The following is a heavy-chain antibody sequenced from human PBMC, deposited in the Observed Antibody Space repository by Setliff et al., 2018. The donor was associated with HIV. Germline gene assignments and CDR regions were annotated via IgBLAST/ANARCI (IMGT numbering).Heavy chain of an antibody. D-gene: IGHD1-1*01. CDR3: ARQGQLGSE. CDR2: IYTSGST. V-gene: IGHV4-59*08. J-gene: IGHJ4*02. Sequence: SETLSLTCTVSGGSISSYSWSWIRQPPGKGLEWIGYIYTSGSTNYNPSLKSRVTISVDTSKNQFSLKLSSVTAADTAVYYCARQGQLGSEWGQGTLVTVSS. CDR1: GGSISSYS.